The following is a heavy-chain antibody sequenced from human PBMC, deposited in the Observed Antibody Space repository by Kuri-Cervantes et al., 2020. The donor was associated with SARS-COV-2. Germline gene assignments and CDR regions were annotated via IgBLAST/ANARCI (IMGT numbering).Heavy chain of an antibody. V-gene: IGHV1-2*02. CDR1: GYTFTGYY. Sequence: ASVKVSCKASGYTFTGYYMHWVRQAPGQGLEWMGWINPNSGGTNYAQKFQGRVTMTRDTSISTAYMELSRLRSDDTAVYYCARKISITILVRLWQYFDYWGQGTLVTVSS. CDR2: INPNSGGT. D-gene: IGHD3-3*01. J-gene: IGHJ4*02. CDR3: ARKISITILVRLWQYFDY.